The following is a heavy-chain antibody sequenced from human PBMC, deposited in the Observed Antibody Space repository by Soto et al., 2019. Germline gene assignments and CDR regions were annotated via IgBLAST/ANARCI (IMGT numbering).Heavy chain of an antibody. CDR2: ISDSGGST. CDR3: AKIDPYFFDF. CDR1: GFTFSSYA. V-gene: IGHV3-23*01. Sequence: GGSLRLSCAASGFTFSSYAMSWVRQAPGKGLEWVAVISDSGGSTCYADSVKGRFIISRDNSKNTIYLQMNSLRAEDTAKYYCAKIDPYFFDFWGQGALVTVSS. J-gene: IGHJ4*02. D-gene: IGHD3-10*01.